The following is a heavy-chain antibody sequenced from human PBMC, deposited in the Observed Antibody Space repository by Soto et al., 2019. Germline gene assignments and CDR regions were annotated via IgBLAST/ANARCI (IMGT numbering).Heavy chain of an antibody. V-gene: IGHV3-7*01. J-gene: IGHJ5*01. CDR2: INLDGSEK. CDR3: ARGYSGWFDF. Sequence: PGGSLRLSCAASGFTFDIYWMAWVRQAPGKGLEWVGNINLDGSEKNYVDSVKGRFTISRDNAKNSLYLQMNSLRVEDTAVYYGARGYSGWFDFWGQGTLVTVSS. D-gene: IGHD5-12*01. CDR1: GFTFDIYW.